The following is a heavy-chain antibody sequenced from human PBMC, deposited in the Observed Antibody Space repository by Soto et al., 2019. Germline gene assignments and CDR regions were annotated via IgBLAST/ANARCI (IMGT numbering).Heavy chain of an antibody. CDR2: IYYSGST. D-gene: IGHD3-9*01. Sequence: SETLSLTCTVSGGSISSYYWSWIRQPPGKGLEWIGYIYYSGSTNYNPSLKSRVTISVDTSKNQFSLKLSSVTAADTAVYYCARDAKYYDILTGYSLWVQGTLVTVSS. CDR1: GGSISSYY. J-gene: IGHJ4*02. V-gene: IGHV4-59*01. CDR3: ARDAKYYDILTGYSL.